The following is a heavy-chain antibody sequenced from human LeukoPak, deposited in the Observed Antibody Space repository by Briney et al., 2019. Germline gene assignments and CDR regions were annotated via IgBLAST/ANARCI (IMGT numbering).Heavy chain of an antibody. J-gene: IGHJ3*01. V-gene: IGHV3-74*01. Sequence: GGSLRLSCAASGFTFSDTWMHWVRQAPGEGLVWVSRIRSDGSDTRYAESVKGRFTISRDNAKNTLYLQMNSLRVEDTAVYYCAKVHLRIEIYAFDVWGQGTMVTVSS. CDR2: IRSDGSDT. D-gene: IGHD1-26*01. CDR3: AKVHLRIEIYAFDV. CDR1: GFTFSDTW.